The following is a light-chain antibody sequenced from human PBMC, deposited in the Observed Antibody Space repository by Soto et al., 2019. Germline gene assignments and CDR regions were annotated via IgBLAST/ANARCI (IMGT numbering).Light chain of an antibody. J-gene: IGKJ2*03. CDR1: QSVLYSSNNKNY. CDR2: WAS. CDR3: QLYYGNPYS. V-gene: IGKV4-1*01. Sequence: DIVMTQSPDSLAVSLGERATINCKSSQSVLYSSNNKNYLAWYQQKAGQPPKLLIYWASTRESGLPDRLSVSGSGTDFTLANSRLQAEYGAVYYCQLYYGNPYSFGQGTKLEIK.